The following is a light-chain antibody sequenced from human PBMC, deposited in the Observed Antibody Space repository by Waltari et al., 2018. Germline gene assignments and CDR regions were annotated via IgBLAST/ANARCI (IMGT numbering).Light chain of an antibody. J-gene: IGLJ1*01. CDR3: CSYVGRYV. CDR2: ADD. CDR1: SGRIATDS. V-gene: IGLV6-57*03. Sequence: NFLLPQPHSVSESPGKTVTISCTRSSGRIATDSVPWYQQRPGSAPPTGIYADDQSPSGVPDRFSGSIDSSSNSASLTISGVQADDEADYYCCSYVGRYVFGTGTKVTIL.